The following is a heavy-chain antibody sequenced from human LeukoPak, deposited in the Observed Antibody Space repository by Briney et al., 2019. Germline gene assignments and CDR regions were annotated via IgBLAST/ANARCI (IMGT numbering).Heavy chain of an antibody. J-gene: IGHJ1*01. CDR1: GFTFSSYW. V-gene: IGHV3-7*02. CDR2: IKQDGSEK. D-gene: IGHD6-19*01. CDR3: ARGNPPPYSSPAFHH. Sequence: PGGSLRLSCAASGFTFSSYWMSWVRQAPGKGLEWVANIKQDGSEKYYVDSVKGRFTISRDNAKNSLFLQMNSLRAEDTAVYYCARGNPPPYSSPAFHHWGQGTLVTVSS.